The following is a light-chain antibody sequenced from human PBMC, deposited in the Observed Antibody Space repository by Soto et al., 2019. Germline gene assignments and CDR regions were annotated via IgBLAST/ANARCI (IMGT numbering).Light chain of an antibody. CDR2: DAS. V-gene: IGKV3-11*01. CDR3: QQRRTPPLT. CDR1: QSVSSY. Sequence: EIVLTQSPATLSLSPGERATLSCRASQSVSSYLVWYQQKPGQAPRLLIYDASNRATGIPARFSGSGSGTDFTLTNSTVAPEDSAVYYCQQRRTPPLTFGHGPKVDIK. J-gene: IGKJ3*01.